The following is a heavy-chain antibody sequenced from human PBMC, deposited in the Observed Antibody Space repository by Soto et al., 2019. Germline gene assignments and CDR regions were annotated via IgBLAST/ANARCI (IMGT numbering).Heavy chain of an antibody. CDR3: ARHSRRYCSSTSCYLFDY. CDR2: IYYSGST. D-gene: IGHD2-2*01. V-gene: IGHV4-59*08. Sequence: SETLSLTCTVSGGSISSYYWSWIRQPPGKGLEWIGYIYYSGSTNYNPSLKSRVTISVDTSKNQFSLKLSSVTAADTAVYYCARHSRRYCSSTSCYLFDYWGQGTLVTVSS. CDR1: GGSISSYY. J-gene: IGHJ4*02.